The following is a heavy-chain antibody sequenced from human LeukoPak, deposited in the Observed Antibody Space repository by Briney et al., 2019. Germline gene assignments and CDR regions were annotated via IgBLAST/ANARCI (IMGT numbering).Heavy chain of an antibody. Sequence: ASVKVSCKASGYTFTSYYMFWVRQAPGQGLEWMGIINPRGGSTNYAQKLEGRVTMTRDTSTSTVYMELSSLRSEDTAVYYCARDPLDNYDILTGYYDWYFDLWGRGTLVTVSS. CDR1: GYTFTSYY. D-gene: IGHD3-9*01. V-gene: IGHV1-46*04. CDR3: ARDPLDNYDILTGYYDWYFDL. J-gene: IGHJ2*01. CDR2: INPRGGST.